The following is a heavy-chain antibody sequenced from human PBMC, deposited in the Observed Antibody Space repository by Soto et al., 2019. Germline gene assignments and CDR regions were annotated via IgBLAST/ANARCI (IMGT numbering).Heavy chain of an antibody. CDR3: ARLPPTSENLN. V-gene: IGHV4-39*01. Sequence: SETLSLTCTVSGGSISSSSYYWGWIRQPPGKGLEWIGSIYYSGSTYYNPSLKSRVTISVDTSKNQFSLKLSSVTAADTAVYYCARLPPTSENLNWGQGTLVTVSS. D-gene: IGHD5-12*01. J-gene: IGHJ4*02. CDR2: IYYSGST. CDR1: GGSISSSSYY.